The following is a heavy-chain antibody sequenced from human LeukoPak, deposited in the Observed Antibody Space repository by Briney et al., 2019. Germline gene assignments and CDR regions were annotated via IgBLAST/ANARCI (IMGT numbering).Heavy chain of an antibody. CDR3: ARLNYDFWSGIWEGYYMDV. V-gene: IGHV3-7*01. CDR2: MREVGSER. J-gene: IGHJ6*03. D-gene: IGHD3-3*01. CDR1: GFILTSYW. Sequence: HPGGSLRLSCAPSGFILTSYWMTCVRRPAGKGGEGVANMREVGSERYYVASVKGRFTVSRDNPKKSLSLQVNSLRAEDTAVYYCARLNYDFWSGIWEGYYMDVWGKGTTVTVSS.